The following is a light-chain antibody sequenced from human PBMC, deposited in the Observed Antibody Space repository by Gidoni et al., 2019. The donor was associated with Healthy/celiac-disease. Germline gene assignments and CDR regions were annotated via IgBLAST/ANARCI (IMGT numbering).Light chain of an antibody. CDR1: QSISSY. J-gene: IGKJ2*01. CDR3: QQSYSTLMYT. Sequence: DIQMTQSPSSLSASVGDRVTITCQASQSISSYLNWYQQKPGKAPKLPIYAASSLQSGVPSRFSGSGSGTDFTLTISSLQPEDFATYYCQQSYSTLMYTFXQXTKLEIK. CDR2: AAS. V-gene: IGKV1-39*01.